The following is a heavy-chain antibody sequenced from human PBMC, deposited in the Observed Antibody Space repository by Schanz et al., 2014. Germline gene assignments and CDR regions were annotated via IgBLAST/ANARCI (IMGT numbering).Heavy chain of an antibody. Sequence: QVQLVESGGGVVQPGRSLRLSCAASGFMFSSYGMHWVRQAPGKGLEWVGVISYDGSKKSYADSVKGRFSISRDNSKNTLYLQMNSLSPEDTAVYYCAKDAENTAMITDYFDYWGQGTLVTVSS. J-gene: IGHJ4*02. V-gene: IGHV3-30*18. CDR1: GFMFSSYG. D-gene: IGHD5-18*01. CDR2: ISYDGSKK. CDR3: AKDAENTAMITDYFDY.